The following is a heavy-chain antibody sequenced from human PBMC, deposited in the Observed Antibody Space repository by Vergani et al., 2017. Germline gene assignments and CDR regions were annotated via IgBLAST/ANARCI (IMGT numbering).Heavy chain of an antibody. J-gene: IGHJ4*02. V-gene: IGHV4-34*01. CDR1: GGSFSGYY. CDR2: INHSGST. Sequence: QVQLQQWGAGLLKPSETLSLTCAVYGGSFSGYYWSWIRQPPGKGLEWIGEINHSGSTNYNPSLKSRVTISVDTSKNQFSLKLSSVTAADTAVYYCARESRELLIDYWGQGTLVTVSS. D-gene: IGHD1-7*01. CDR3: ARESRELLIDY.